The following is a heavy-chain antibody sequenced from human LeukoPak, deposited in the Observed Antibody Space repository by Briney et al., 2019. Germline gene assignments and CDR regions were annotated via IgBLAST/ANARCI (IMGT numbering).Heavy chain of an antibody. Sequence: SETLSLTCTVSGGSISSYYWSWIRQPPGKGLEWIGYTYNSGSTSFNPSLKSRVTISGDTSKNQFSLKLSSVTAADTAVYYCARTWSTVTRIDYWGQGTLVTVSS. CDR1: GGSISSYY. CDR3: ARTWSTVTRIDY. V-gene: IGHV4-59*01. CDR2: TYNSGST. D-gene: IGHD4-17*01. J-gene: IGHJ4*02.